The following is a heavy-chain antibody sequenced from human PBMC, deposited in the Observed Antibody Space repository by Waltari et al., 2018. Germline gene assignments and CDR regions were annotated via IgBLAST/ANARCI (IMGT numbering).Heavy chain of an antibody. CDR1: GDSFSGHY. Sequence: QVQLQQWGAGLWKPSETLSLTCAVYGDSFSGHYWSWIRQPPGKGLEWIGEINYSGTTNDNPSLKSRMSMSVDTSKNQFSLKLSSVTAADTAVYFCARGRLLQNRRWFGPWGQGTPVTVSS. D-gene: IGHD2-21*02. V-gene: IGHV4-34*02. CDR3: ARGRLLQNRRWFGP. J-gene: IGHJ5*02. CDR2: INYSGTT.